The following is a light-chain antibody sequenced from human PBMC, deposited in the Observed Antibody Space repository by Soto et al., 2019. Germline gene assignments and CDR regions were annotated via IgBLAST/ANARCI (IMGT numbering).Light chain of an antibody. CDR1: SSDVGGYNY. CDR2: EVS. Sequence: QSALTQPASVSGSPGQSITISCTGTSSDVGGYNYVSWYQQHPGKAPKLMIYEVSNRPSGVSNRFACSKSGNTASLTNSGLQDDDEDDDYCSTYTRSSTLVVFGGGTKLTVL. CDR3: STYTRSSTLVV. J-gene: IGLJ2*01. V-gene: IGLV2-14*01.